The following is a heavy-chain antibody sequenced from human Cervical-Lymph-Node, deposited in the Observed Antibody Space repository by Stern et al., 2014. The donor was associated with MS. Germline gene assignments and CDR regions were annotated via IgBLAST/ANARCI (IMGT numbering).Heavy chain of an antibody. CDR1: GFTVSSNY. J-gene: IGHJ3*02. CDR2: IYTDGST. Sequence: EVQLVESGGGLIQPGGSLRLSCAASGFTVSSNYMSWVRQSPGTGLQWVSLIYTDGSTYYEDSVKGRFTISRDHSKNTLYLQMNSLGAEDTALYYCARAIFGVVTPTMAPDAFDIWGQGTMVTVSS. V-gene: IGHV3-53*01. CDR3: ARAIFGVVTPTMAPDAFDI. D-gene: IGHD3-3*01.